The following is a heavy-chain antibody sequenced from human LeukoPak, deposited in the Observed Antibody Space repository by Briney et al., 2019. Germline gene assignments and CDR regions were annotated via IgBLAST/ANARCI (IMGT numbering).Heavy chain of an antibody. J-gene: IGHJ4*02. CDR3: ASLSSGWYGDFDY. V-gene: IGHV4-34*01. Sequence: SETLSLTCAAYGGSFSGYYWSWIRQPPGKGLEWIGEINHSGSTNYNPSLKSRVTISVDTSKNQFSLKLSSVTAADTAVYYCASLSSGWYGDFDYWGQGTLVTVSS. D-gene: IGHD6-19*01. CDR1: GGSFSGYY. CDR2: INHSGST.